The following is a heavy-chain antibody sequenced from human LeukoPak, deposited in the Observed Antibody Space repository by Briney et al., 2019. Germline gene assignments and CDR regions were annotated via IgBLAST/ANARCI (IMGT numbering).Heavy chain of an antibody. CDR2: ISYSGST. V-gene: IGHV4-59*01. Sequence: SETQSLTCTVSGGSISSYYWSWIRQPPGKGLGWIGYISYSGSTNYNPSLKSRVTISVDSSKNQFSLKLTSVTAADTAVYYCARDQDGSCYVDYWGQGTLVTVSS. CDR3: ARDQDGSCYVDY. J-gene: IGHJ4*02. D-gene: IGHD2-15*01. CDR1: GGSISSYY.